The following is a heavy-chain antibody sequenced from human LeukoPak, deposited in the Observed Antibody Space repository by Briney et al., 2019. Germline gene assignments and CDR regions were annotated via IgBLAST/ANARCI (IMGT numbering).Heavy chain of an antibody. D-gene: IGHD5-18*01. CDR3: ARSPDRYSYGYLY. J-gene: IGHJ4*02. CDR2: ISSSSSTK. Sequence: GGSLRLSCAASGFIFSNYNINWVRQAPGKGLEWVSYISSSSSTKYYADSVKGRFTISRDNAKNSLYLQMNSLRAEDTAVYYCARSPDRYSYGYLYWGQGTLVTVSS. V-gene: IGHV3-48*04. CDR1: GFIFSNYN.